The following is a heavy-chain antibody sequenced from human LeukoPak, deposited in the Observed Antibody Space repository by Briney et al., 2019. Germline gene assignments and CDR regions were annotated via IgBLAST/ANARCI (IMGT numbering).Heavy chain of an antibody. V-gene: IGHV1-2*02. CDR2: INPNSGGT. J-gene: IGHJ4*02. CDR3: ARGTTTWTVTGGDFDY. CDR1: GYTFTGYY. D-gene: IGHD1-20*01. Sequence: GASVKVSCKASGYTFTGYYMHWVRQAPGQGLEWMGWINPNSGGTNYAQKFQGRVTMTRDTSISTAYMGLSRLRSDDTAVYYCARGTTTWTVTGGDFDYWGQGTLVTVSS.